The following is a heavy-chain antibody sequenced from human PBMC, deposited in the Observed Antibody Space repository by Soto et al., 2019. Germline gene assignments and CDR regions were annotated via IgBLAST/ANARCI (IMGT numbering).Heavy chain of an antibody. V-gene: IGHV1-24*01. CDR3: AKEGYYYYGMDV. J-gene: IGHJ6*02. Sequence: ASVKVSCKVSGYTLTELSMHWVRQAPGKGLEWMGGFDPEDGETIYAQKFQGRVTMTEDTSTDTAYMELSSLRSEDTAVYYCAKEGYYYYGMDVWGQGTTVTVSS. CDR1: GYTLTELS. CDR2: FDPEDGET.